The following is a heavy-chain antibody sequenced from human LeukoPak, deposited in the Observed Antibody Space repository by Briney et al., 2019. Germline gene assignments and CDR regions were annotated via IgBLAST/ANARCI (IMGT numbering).Heavy chain of an antibody. CDR1: GGSFSGYY. D-gene: IGHD6-6*01. J-gene: IGHJ4*02. CDR3: AGNIAARLDY. V-gene: IGHV4-34*01. Sequence: PSETLSLTCAVYGGSFSGYYWSWIRQPPGKGPEWIGEIDHSGSTNYNPSLKSRVTISVDTSKNQFSLKLSSVTAADTAVYYCAGNIAARLDYWGQGTLVTVSS. CDR2: IDHSGST.